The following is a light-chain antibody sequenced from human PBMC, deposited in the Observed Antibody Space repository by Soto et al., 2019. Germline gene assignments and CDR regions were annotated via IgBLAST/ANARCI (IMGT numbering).Light chain of an antibody. CDR3: MQALQVPHT. J-gene: IGKJ2*01. Sequence: DLVMTQSPLSLPVTPGEPASISCRSSQSLLYSNGYNYLDWYVQKPGQSPQLLIYLGSNRASGVPDRFSGSASGTDFIMKISRVEAEDVGVYCCMQALQVPHTFGQGTKLEIK. V-gene: IGKV2-28*01. CDR1: QSLLYSNGYNY. CDR2: LGS.